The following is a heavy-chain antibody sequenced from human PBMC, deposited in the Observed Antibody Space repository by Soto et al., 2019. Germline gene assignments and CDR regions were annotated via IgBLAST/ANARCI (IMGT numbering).Heavy chain of an antibody. CDR3: ARDSSSWSFDY. D-gene: IGHD6-13*01. CDR1: GFSFRNYG. V-gene: IGHV3-33*01. Sequence: QVHLVESGGGVVQPGRSLRLSCAATGFSFRNYGMHWVRQAPGKGLEWVALIWHDGRSENYEDSVKGRFSVSRDNSRNTVYLQMNSLRAEDTAVYYCARDSSSWSFDYWGQGTLVTVSS. J-gene: IGHJ4*02. CDR2: IWHDGRSE.